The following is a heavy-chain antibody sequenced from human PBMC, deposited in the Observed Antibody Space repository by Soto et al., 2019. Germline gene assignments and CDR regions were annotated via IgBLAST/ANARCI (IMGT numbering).Heavy chain of an antibody. J-gene: IGHJ5*01. V-gene: IGHV3-30*03. CDR1: GFIFSGSG. CDR2: VSNDGIRK. CDR3: ARWVGGSMYDNSGKYDS. D-gene: IGHD3-22*01. Sequence: QVQLVESGGGVVQPARSLRLTCAASGFIFSGSGMHWVRQAPGKGLEWVALVSNDGIRKYYGDSVKGRFTISRDNAENTLYLQMNSLRAEDTAVYYCARWVGGSMYDNSGKYDSWGQGTLVTVSS.